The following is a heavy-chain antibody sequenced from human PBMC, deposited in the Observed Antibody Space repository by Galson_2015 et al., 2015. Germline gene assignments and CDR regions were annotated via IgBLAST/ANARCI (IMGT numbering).Heavy chain of an antibody. Sequence: LRLSCAASGFTFSSYGMHWVRQAPGKGLEWVAVISYGGSNKYYADSVKGRFTISRDNSKNTLYLQMNSLRAEDTAVYYCAKSSTGADDSSSSDWFDPWGQGTLVTVSS. CDR2: ISYGGSNK. CDR1: GFTFSSYG. CDR3: AKSSTGADDSSSSDWFDP. J-gene: IGHJ5*02. D-gene: IGHD6-6*01. V-gene: IGHV3-30*18.